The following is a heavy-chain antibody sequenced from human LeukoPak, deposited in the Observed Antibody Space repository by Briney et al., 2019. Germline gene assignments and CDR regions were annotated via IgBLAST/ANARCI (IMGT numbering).Heavy chain of an antibody. CDR1: GFTFSGSA. J-gene: IGHJ5*02. CDR3: TRQGATRDWFDP. D-gene: IGHD1-26*01. V-gene: IGHV3-73*01. Sequence: GGSLRLSCAASGFTFSGSAMHWVRQASGKGREWVGRIRSKANSYATAYAASVKGRFTISRDDSKNTAYLQTNSLKTEDTAVYYCTRQGATRDWFDPWGQGTLVTVSS. CDR2: IRSKANSYAT.